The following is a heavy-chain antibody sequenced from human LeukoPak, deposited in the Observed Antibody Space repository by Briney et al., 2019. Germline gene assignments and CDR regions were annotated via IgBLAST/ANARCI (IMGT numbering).Heavy chain of an antibody. CDR1: GYSISSGYY. Sequence: PSETLSLTCTVSGYSISSGYYWGWIRQPPGKGLEWIGSIYHSGSTYYNPSLKSRVTISVDTSKNQFSLKLSSVTAADTAVYYCAREWSYPDAFDIWGQGTMVTVSS. V-gene: IGHV4-38-2*02. CDR2: IYHSGST. D-gene: IGHD1-26*01. CDR3: AREWSYPDAFDI. J-gene: IGHJ3*02.